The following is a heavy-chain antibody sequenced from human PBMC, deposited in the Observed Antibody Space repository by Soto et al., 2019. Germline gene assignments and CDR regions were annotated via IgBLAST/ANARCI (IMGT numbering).Heavy chain of an antibody. CDR2: IYYSGST. V-gene: IGHV4-59*01. Sequence: AETLSLTCTVSGGSISSYYWSWIRQPPGKGLEWIGYIYYSGSTNYNPSLKSRVTISVGTSKSQFSLKLSSVTAADTAVYYCARVVNCGGDCYYYYYYGMDVWGQGSTVTVSS. CDR1: GGSISSYY. J-gene: IGHJ6*02. D-gene: IGHD2-21*02. CDR3: ARVVNCGGDCYYYYYYGMDV.